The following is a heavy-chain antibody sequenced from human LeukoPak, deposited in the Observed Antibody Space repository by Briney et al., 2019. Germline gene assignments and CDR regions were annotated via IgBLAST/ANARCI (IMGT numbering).Heavy chain of an antibody. V-gene: IGHV4-34*01. CDR2: INHSGST. CDR1: GESFSGYY. CDR3: ARWVAAAGTFLVGFDY. D-gene: IGHD6-13*01. J-gene: IGHJ4*02. Sequence: PSETLSLTCAVYGESFSGYYWSWIRQPPGKGLEWIGEINHSGSTNYNPSLKSRVTISVDTSKNQFSLKLSSVTAADTAVYYCARWVAAAGTFLVGFDYWGQGTLVTVSS.